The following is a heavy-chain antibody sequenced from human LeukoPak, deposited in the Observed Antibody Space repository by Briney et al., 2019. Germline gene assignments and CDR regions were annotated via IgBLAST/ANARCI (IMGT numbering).Heavy chain of an antibody. J-gene: IGHJ5*02. D-gene: IGHD5-18*01. CDR1: GGTFSSYA. V-gene: IGHV1-69*05. CDR3: ARALRGYSYGYQLWFDP. CDR2: IIPIFGTA. Sequence: GASVKVSCKASGGTFSSYAISWVRQAPGQGLEWMGGIIPIFGTANYAQKFQGRVTMTRDTSISTAYMELSRLRSDDTAVYYCARALRGYSYGYQLWFDPWGQGTLVTVSS.